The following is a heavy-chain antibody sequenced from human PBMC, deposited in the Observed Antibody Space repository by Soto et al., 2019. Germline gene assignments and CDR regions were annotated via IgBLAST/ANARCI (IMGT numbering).Heavy chain of an antibody. V-gene: IGHV3-33*01. CDR3: ARYYYFGSGKSHDYYCGMDV. D-gene: IGHD3-10*01. J-gene: IGHJ6*02. CDR2: IWYDGSNK. CDR1: GFTFSSYA. Sequence: QVHLVESGGGVVQPGRSLRLSCAASGFTFSSYAMHWVRQAPGKGLEWVANIWYDGSNKYYVDSVKGRFTISRDNSKNTLYLQMISLRAQDTAVYYCARYYYFGSGKSHDYYCGMDVWGQGTTVTVSS.